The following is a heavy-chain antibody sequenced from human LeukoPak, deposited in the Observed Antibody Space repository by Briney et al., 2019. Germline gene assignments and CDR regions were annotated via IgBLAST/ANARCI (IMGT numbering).Heavy chain of an antibody. CDR1: GYTFTGYY. CDR2: INANSGGT. CDR3: ARGLPAHESGVDDAFDI. V-gene: IGHV1-2*02. J-gene: IGHJ3*02. D-gene: IGHD2-15*01. Sequence: GASVKVSCKASGYTFTGYYMRWVRQAPGQGLEWMGWINANSGGTNYAQKLQGRVTMTRDTSTSTAYMELSRLRADDPAVYYCARGLPAHESGVDDAFDIWGQGTLVTVSS.